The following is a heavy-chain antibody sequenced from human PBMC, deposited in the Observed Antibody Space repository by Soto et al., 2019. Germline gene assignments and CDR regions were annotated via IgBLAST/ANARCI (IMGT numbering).Heavy chain of an antibody. CDR3: ARDGGSHSGGIDY. D-gene: IGHD1-26*01. J-gene: IGHJ4*02. CDR2: IIPIFGTA. Sequence: QVQLVQSGAEVKKPGASVKVSCKASGGTFSSYSINWVRQAPGQGLEWMGEIIPIFGTANYAQKFQGRVTITADESTGTAYLALSSLRSEDTAVYYCARDGGSHSGGIDYWGQGTLVTASS. V-gene: IGHV1-69*01. CDR1: GGTFSSYS.